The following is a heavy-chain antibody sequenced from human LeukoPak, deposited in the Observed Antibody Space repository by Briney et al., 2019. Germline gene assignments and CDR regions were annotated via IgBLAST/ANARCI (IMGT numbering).Heavy chain of an antibody. J-gene: IGHJ6*02. D-gene: IGHD2-2*01. CDR3: ASVVVPAAKYNYYYGMDV. V-gene: IGHV4-38-2*02. CDR1: GYSISSGYY. Sequence: SETLSLTCTVSGYSISSGYYWGWIRQPPGKGLEWIGSIYHSGSTYYNPSLKSRVTISVDTSKNRFSLKLSSVTAADTAVYYCASVVVPAAKYNYYYGMDVWGQGTTVTVSS. CDR2: IYHSGST.